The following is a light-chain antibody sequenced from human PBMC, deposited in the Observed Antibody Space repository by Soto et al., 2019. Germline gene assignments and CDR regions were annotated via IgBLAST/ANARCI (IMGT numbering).Light chain of an antibody. J-gene: IGLJ2*01. CDR1: SSNIGAGYD. Sequence: QSVLTQPPSVSGAPGQRVTISCTRSSSNIGAGYDVHWYQQLPGTAPKLLIYGNSNRPSRVPDRFSGSKSGTSASLAITGLQDEDEADYDCQSYDSSLSGNVVFGGGTQLTV. CDR3: QSYDSSLSGNVV. CDR2: GNS. V-gene: IGLV1-40*01.